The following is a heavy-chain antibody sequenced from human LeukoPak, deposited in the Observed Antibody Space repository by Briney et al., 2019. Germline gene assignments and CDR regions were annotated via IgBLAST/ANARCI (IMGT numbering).Heavy chain of an antibody. CDR2: FYTSANT. J-gene: IGHJ6*03. CDR1: GDSVSGYC. D-gene: IGHD3-22*01. V-gene: IGHV4-4*09. CDR3: ARGLRDEERHYGYYYMDV. Sequence: PSETLSLTCTVSGDSVSGYCGSWIRQPPGKGLEWIGYFYTSANTNYNPSLKSRVTMSVDTPKNQFSLKLSSVTAADTAVYYCARGLRDEERHYGYYYMDVWGKGTTVTVSS.